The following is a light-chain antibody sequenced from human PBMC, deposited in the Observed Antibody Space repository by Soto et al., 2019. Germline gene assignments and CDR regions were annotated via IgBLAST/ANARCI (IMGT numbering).Light chain of an antibody. V-gene: IGKV4-1*01. CDR3: QQYYRTPFT. J-gene: IGKJ3*01. CDR1: QSVLHSSNNKDY. CDR2: WAS. Sequence: DIVMTQSPDSLAVSLGERATIYCKSSQSVLHSSNNKDYLAWYQQKPGQSPKLLIYWASTRESGVPDRFSGSGSATEFTLTISSLQAEDVAVYYCQQYYRTPFTFGPGAKVDIK.